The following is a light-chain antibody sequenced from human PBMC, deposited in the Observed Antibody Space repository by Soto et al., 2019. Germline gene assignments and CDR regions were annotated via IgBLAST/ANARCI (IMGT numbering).Light chain of an antibody. Sequence: QAAPKPPPSVSGAPGARVTISCPGGSSKNGASYDVHWYQQLPGTAPQLLIYGNTNRPSGVPDRFSGSKSGSSASLAITGLQAEDEADYYCQSYDSSLHASVFGTGTKVTVL. CDR1: SSKNGASYD. J-gene: IGLJ1*01. CDR2: GNT. CDR3: QSYDSSLHASV. V-gene: IGLV1-40*01.